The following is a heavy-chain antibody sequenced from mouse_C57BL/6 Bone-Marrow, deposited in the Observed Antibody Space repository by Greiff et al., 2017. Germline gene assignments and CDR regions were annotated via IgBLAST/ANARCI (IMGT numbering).Heavy chain of an antibody. CDR2: IHPNSGST. D-gene: IGHD3-2*02. V-gene: IGHV1-64*01. J-gene: IGHJ2*01. Sequence: VQLQQPGAELVKPGASVKLSCKASGYTFTSYWMHWVKQRPGQGLEWIGMIHPNSGSTNYNEKFKSKATLTVDKSSSTAYMQLSSLTSEDSAVYYCARSGDSSGPGSYFDYWGQGTTLTVSS. CDR1: GYTFTSYW. CDR3: ARSGDSSGPGSYFDY.